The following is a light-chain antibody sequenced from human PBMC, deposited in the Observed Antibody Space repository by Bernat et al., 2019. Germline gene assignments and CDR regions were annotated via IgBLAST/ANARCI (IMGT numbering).Light chain of an antibody. CDR2: GNS. V-gene: IGLV1-40*01. J-gene: IGLJ2*01. CDR1: SSNIGAGYD. CDR3: QSYDSSLSGVV. Sequence: QSVLTQPPSVSGAPGQRVTISCTGSSSNIGAGYDVHWYQQLPGTAPKLLIYGNSNRPSGVPDRFSGSQSGTSAALAITGLQAEDAADYYCQSYDSSLSGVVFGRGTKLTVL.